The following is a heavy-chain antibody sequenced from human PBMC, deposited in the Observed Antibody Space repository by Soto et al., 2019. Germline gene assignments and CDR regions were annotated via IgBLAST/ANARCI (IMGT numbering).Heavy chain of an antibody. D-gene: IGHD2-8*01. Sequence: GGSLRLSCAASGFTFSSYAMHWVRQAPGKGLEWVAVISYDGSNKYYAGSVKGRFTISRDNSKNTLYLQMNSLRAGDTAVYYCARGDIVLMVYAARDYYYGMDVWGQGTTVTVSS. J-gene: IGHJ6*02. V-gene: IGHV3-30-3*01. CDR3: ARGDIVLMVYAARDYYYGMDV. CDR1: GFTFSSYA. CDR2: ISYDGSNK.